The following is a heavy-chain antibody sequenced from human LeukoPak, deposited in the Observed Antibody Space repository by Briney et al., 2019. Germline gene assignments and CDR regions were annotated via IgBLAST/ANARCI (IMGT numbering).Heavy chain of an antibody. CDR1: GGSISSSN. CDR3: AKDPAYSNRGPTFDI. CDR2: ISGSGGST. V-gene: IGHV3-23*01. J-gene: IGHJ3*02. Sequence: ETLSLTCAVSGGSISSSNWWSWVRQAPGKGLEWVSAISGSGGSTYYADSVKGRFTISRDNSKNTLYLQMNSLRAEDTAVYYCAKDPAYSNRGPTFDIWGQGTMVTVSS. D-gene: IGHD4-11*01.